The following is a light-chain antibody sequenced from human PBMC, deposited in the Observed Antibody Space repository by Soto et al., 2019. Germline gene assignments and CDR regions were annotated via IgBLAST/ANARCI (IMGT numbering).Light chain of an antibody. CDR2: DAS. CDR1: QSVRNNY. J-gene: IGKJ1*01. Sequence: EIVLTQPPATRSLSPGERATLSCGASQSVRNNYLAWYQFKPGLAPRLLICDASSRASGILDRFSGSGSGTDFRPTISRLDLEDFAIYYCRQYGALPQTFGQGTKVEVK. CDR3: RQYGALPQT. V-gene: IGKV3D-20*01.